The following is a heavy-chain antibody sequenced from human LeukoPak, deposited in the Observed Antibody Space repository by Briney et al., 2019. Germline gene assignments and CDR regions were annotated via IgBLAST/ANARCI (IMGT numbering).Heavy chain of an antibody. Sequence: GGSLRLSCAASGFTFDDYAMHWVRQAPGKGLEWVSGIGWNSGSIGYADSVKGRFTISRDNAKNSLYLQMNSLRAEDTALYYCAKGGITMVRGVITPQPLEFDYWGQGTLVTVSS. CDR2: IGWNSGSI. CDR3: AKGGITMVRGVITPQPLEFDY. V-gene: IGHV3-9*01. D-gene: IGHD3-10*01. J-gene: IGHJ4*02. CDR1: GFTFDDYA.